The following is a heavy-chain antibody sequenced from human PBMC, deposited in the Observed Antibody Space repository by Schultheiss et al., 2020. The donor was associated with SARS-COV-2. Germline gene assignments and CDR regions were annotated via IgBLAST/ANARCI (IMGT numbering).Heavy chain of an antibody. CDR3: ARDRKSCRESSCYWLYYYNGMDV. CDR1: GGSVTSGSDY. J-gene: IGHJ6*02. Sequence: GSLRLSCTVSGGSVTSGSDYWSWIRQSPGKGLEWIGYINYSGSSNYNPSLKSRVTISVDTSKNQFSLKLSSVTAADTAVYYCARDRKSCRESSCYWLYYYNGMDVWGQGTTVTVSS. CDR2: INYSGSS. V-gene: IGHV4-61*01. D-gene: IGHD2-2*01.